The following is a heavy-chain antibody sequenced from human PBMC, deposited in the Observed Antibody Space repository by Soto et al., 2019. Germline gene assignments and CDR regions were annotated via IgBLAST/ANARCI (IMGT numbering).Heavy chain of an antibody. D-gene: IGHD3-10*01. CDR2: IIPTGST. CDR1: GASVSGQY. Sequence: SETLSLTCAVSGASVSGQYWSWIRQPPGKGLEWVGEIIPTGSTTYNPSLKSRLSFSLDTSKNHFSLNLSSVSVADTAVYYCARGGITMDWNYYYYGMDVWGQGTTVTVSS. V-gene: IGHV4-34*01. J-gene: IGHJ6*02. CDR3: ARGGITMDWNYYYYGMDV.